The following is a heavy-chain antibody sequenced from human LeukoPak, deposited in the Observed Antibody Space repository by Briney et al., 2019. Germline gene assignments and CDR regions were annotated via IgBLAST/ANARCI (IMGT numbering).Heavy chain of an antibody. V-gene: IGHV1-8*01. J-gene: IGHJ3*02. CDR3: ARRVHCSGGSRWQNGDAFDI. CDR2: MNPNSGNT. Sequence: GASVRVSCKASGYTFTSYDINWVRQATGQGLEWMGWMNPNSGNTGYAQKFQCRVTMTRNTSTSTAYMELSSLRSEDTAVYYCARRVHCSGGSRWQNGDAFDIWGQGTMVTVSS. CDR1: GYTFTSYD. D-gene: IGHD2-15*01.